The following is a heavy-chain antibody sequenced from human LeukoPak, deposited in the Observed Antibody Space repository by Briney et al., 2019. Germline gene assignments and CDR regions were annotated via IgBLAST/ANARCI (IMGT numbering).Heavy chain of an antibody. CDR2: INSNSGGT. J-gene: IGHJ6*03. CDR3: ARVRRPEYSSSSYYYYMDV. D-gene: IGHD6-6*01. CDR1: GYTFTGYY. Sequence: GASVKVSCKASGYTFTGYYIHWVRQAPGQGLELMGWINSNSGGTNYAQKFQGRVTMTRDTSTTTAYMELNRLRSDDTAVYYCARVRRPEYSSSSYYYYMDVWGKGTTVTVSS. V-gene: IGHV1-2*02.